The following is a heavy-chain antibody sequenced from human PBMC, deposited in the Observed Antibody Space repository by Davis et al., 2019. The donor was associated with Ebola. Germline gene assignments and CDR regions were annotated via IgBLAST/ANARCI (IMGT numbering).Heavy chain of an antibody. CDR2: VILKSGAT. V-gene: IGHV1-2*06. J-gene: IGHJ4*02. Sequence: ASVKVSCKASGYNCTDYNIHWMRQAPGQGLELLGRVILKSGATNYAQKFQGRVTMTRDTSISTVYMELSSLRYDDTADYYCARGHNYAHEYWGQGTLVTVSS. D-gene: IGHD4-11*01. CDR3: ARGHNYAHEY. CDR1: GYNCTDYN.